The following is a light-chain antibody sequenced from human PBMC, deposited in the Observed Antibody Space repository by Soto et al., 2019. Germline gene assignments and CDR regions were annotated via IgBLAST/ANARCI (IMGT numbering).Light chain of an antibody. V-gene: IGKV1-33*01. CDR3: QQYTNTNNPWM. CDR1: QDINIY. J-gene: IGKJ1*01. CDR2: DAS. Sequence: DIQMTQSPSSLFASVGDRVTITCQATQDINIYLNWYQQKPGKAPKLLVYDASTLQSGVASRFSGSGSGTEFTLIISGLQPDDSATYYCQQYTNTNNPWMFGQGTKVDIK.